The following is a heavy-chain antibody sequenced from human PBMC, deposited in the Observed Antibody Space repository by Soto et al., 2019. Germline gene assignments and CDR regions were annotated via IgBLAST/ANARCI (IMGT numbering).Heavy chain of an antibody. CDR2: IYYGGGT. D-gene: IGHD3-3*01. Sequence: PSETLSLTCTVSGGSISTDHWNWIRQPPGKGLEWIGDIYYGGGTNYNPSLKSRVTTSVDTSENQFSLKLSSVTAADTAVYYCARSGYYYYYGMDVWGQGTTVTVSS. CDR1: GGSISTDH. J-gene: IGHJ6*02. CDR3: ARSGYYYYYGMDV. V-gene: IGHV4-59*01.